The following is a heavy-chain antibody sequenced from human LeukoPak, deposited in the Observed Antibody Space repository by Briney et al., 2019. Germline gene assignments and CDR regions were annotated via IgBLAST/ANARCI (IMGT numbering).Heavy chain of an antibody. D-gene: IGHD4-23*01. CDR3: ARVLMTTVVTPGY. CDR1: GYTFTGYY. CDR2: INPNSGGT. Sequence: GASVKVSCKASGYTFTGYYMHWVRQAPGQGLEWMGWINPNSGGTNYAQKFQGRVTMTRDTSISTAYMELSRLRSDDTAVCYCARVLMTTVVTPGYWGQGTLVTVSS. V-gene: IGHV1-2*02. J-gene: IGHJ4*02.